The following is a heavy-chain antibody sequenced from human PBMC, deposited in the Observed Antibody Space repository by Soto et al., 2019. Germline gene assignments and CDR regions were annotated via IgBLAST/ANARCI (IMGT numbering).Heavy chain of an antibody. CDR3: ARHVSRGDILTGYDY. CDR2: IYYSGST. D-gene: IGHD3-9*01. V-gene: IGHV4-59*08. J-gene: IGHJ4*02. CDR1: GGSISSYY. Sequence: SETLSLTCTVSGGSISSYYWSWIRQPPGKGLEWIGYIYYSGSTNYNPSLKSRVTISVDTSKNQFSQKLTSVTAADTAVDYCARHVSRGDILTGYDYWGQGTLVTVSS.